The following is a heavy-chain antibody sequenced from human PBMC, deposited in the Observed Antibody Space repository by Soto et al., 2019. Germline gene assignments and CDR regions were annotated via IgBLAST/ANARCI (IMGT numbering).Heavy chain of an antibody. J-gene: IGHJ4*02. CDR2: ISSTTNYI. Sequence: PGGSLRLSCATSGFTFTRYSMNWVRQAPGKGLEWVSSISSTTNYIYYGDSMKGRFTISRDNAKNSLYLEMNSLRAEDTAVYYCARESEDLTSNFDYWGQGTLVTVSS. CDR3: ARESEDLTSNFDY. CDR1: GFTFTRYS. V-gene: IGHV3-21*06.